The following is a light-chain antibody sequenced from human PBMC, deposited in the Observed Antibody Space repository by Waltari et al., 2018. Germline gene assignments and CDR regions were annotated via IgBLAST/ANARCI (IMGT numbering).Light chain of an antibody. J-gene: IGKJ4*01. CDR1: QRVPHNY. CDR3: QQYGSFT. V-gene: IGKV3-20*01. Sequence: LSCRASQRVPHNYLAWYQHKPGQAPRLLIYGASRRATGTPDRISGSGSGTDFTLTISRLESEDSAVYFCQQYGSFTFGGGTKVEIK. CDR2: GAS.